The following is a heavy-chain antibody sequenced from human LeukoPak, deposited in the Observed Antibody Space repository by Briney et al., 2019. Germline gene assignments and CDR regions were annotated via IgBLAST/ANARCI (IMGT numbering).Heavy chain of an antibody. V-gene: IGHV3-21*01. D-gene: IGHD6-19*01. J-gene: IGHJ4*02. CDR2: ISSSSSYI. Sequence: GGSLRLSCAASGFTFSSYSMNWVRQAPGKGLEWVSSISSSSSYIYYADSVKGRFTISRDNAKNSLYLQMNSLRAEDTAVYYCARDRAVQSPVAGSFHYWGQGTLVTVSS. CDR3: ARDRAVQSPVAGSFHY. CDR1: GFTFSSYS.